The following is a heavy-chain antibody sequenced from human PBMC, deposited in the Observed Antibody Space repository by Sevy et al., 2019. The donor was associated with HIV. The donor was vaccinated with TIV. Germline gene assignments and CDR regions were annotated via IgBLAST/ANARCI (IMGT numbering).Heavy chain of an antibody. CDR1: GFTFSSYG. V-gene: IGHV3-33*01. CDR3: ARDPKGFGELHYYYYYMDV. D-gene: IGHD3-10*01. CDR2: IWYDGSNK. Sequence: GGSLRLSCAASGFTFSSYGMHWVRQAPGKGLEWVAVIWYDGSNKYYADSVKGRFTISRDNSKNTLYLQMNSLRAEDTAVYYFARDPKGFGELHYYYYYMDVWGKGTTVTVSS. J-gene: IGHJ6*03.